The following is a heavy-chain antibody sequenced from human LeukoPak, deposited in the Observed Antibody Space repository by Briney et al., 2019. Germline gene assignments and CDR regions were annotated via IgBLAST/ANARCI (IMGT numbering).Heavy chain of an antibody. D-gene: IGHD3-10*02. J-gene: IGHJ6*04. CDR3: AELGITMIGGV. Sequence: GGSLRLSCAASGFTFSSYAMSWVRQAPGKGLEWVANINQDGTEKFYVDSVKGRFTISRDNAKNSLYLQMNSLRAEDTAVYYCAELGITMIGGVWGKGTTVTISS. V-gene: IGHV3-7*01. CDR1: GFTFSSYA. CDR2: INQDGTEK.